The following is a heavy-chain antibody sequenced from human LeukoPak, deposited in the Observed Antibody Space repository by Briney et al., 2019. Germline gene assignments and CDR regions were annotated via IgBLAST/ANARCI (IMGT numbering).Heavy chain of an antibody. D-gene: IGHD3-10*01. CDR3: ARVATMVRGSNGMDV. Sequence: SETLSLTCTVSGGSISSYYWSWIRQPAGKGLEWIGRIYTSGSTNYNPSLRSRATISVDTSKKQFSLNLSSVTAADTALYYCARVATMVRGSNGMDVWGKGTTVTVSS. J-gene: IGHJ6*04. CDR2: IYTSGST. CDR1: GGSISSYY. V-gene: IGHV4-4*07.